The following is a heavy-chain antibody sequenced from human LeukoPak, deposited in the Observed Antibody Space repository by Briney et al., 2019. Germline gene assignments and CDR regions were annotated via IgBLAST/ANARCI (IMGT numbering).Heavy chain of an antibody. CDR3: ARGSTGYLIGFDY. D-gene: IGHD3-9*01. CDR2: IHHSGST. Sequence: PSETLSLTCAVSGGSLSSRNWWSWVRQPPGKGLEWIAEIHHSGSTNYNPSLKSRVTISVDTSKNQFSLKLSSVTAADTAVYYCARGSTGYLIGFDYWGQGTLVTVSS. CDR1: GGSLSSRNW. V-gene: IGHV4-4*02. J-gene: IGHJ4*02.